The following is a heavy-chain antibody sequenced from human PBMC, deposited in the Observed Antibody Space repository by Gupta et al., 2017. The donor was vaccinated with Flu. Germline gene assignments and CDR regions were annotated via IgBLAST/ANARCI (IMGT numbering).Heavy chain of an antibody. CDR2: ISSSGSTL. V-gene: IGHV3-11*01. CDR3: VRGGAVAGTTIYDFDY. D-gene: IGHD6-19*01. J-gene: IGHJ4*02. Sequence: PGKGLEWVSYISSSGSTLYYADSVKGRFTISRDNAKNSLYLQMNSLRAEDTALYYCVRGGAVAGTTIYDFDYWGQGTPVTVSS.